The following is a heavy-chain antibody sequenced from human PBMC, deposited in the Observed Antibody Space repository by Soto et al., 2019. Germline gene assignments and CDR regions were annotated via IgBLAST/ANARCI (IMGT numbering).Heavy chain of an antibody. D-gene: IGHD2-2*01. CDR2: IWYDGSNK. V-gene: IGHV3-33*06. J-gene: IGHJ5*02. CDR3: AKWGLVPDAIESDWFDP. CDR1: GFTFSSDG. Sequence: PGGSLRLSCAASGFTFSSDGMHWVLQAPGKGLEWVAVIWYDGSNKYYADSVKGRFTISRDNSKNTLYLQMNSLRAEDTAVYYCAKWGLVPDAIESDWFDPWGQGTLVTVSS.